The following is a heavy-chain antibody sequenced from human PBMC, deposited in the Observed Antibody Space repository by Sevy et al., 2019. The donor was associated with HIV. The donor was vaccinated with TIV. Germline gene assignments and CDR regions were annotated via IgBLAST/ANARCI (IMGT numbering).Heavy chain of an antibody. Sequence: VGSLRLSCAASGFTFSNAWMSWVRQAPGKGLEWVGRIKSKTDGGTTDYAAPVKGSFTISRADSKNTLDLQMNSLKTEDTAVYYCTTRVRGVIPYDAFDIWGQGTMVTVSS. J-gene: IGHJ3*02. V-gene: IGHV3-15*01. CDR1: GFTFSNAW. CDR3: TTRVRGVIPYDAFDI. CDR2: IKSKTDGGTT. D-gene: IGHD3-10*01.